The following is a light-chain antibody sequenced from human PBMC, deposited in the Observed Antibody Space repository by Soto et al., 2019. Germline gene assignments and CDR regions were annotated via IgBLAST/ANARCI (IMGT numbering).Light chain of an antibody. V-gene: IGKV1-5*03. J-gene: IGKJ1*01. CDR2: EAS. CDR1: ENIGSR. CDR3: QQYKTFSRT. Sequence: DFQMTQSPSILSASVGDRVTITCRASENIGSRVAWYQQKAGKGPQLLIYEASTLESGVPPRFSGSGSGTEFALSISSLQPDDFAIYYCQQYKTFSRTFGQGTKVDIK.